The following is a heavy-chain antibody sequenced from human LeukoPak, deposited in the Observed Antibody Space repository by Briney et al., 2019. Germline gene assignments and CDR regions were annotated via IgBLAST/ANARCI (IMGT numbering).Heavy chain of an antibody. CDR2: IYHNGNT. CDR3: ARVRYDYGDSDY. CDR1: GYSISSGYY. J-gene: IGHJ4*02. Sequence: AETLSLTCAVSGYSISSGYYWGWLRQPPGRGLEWIGTIYHNGNTYYNPSVKSRVTISVDTSKNQFSLKLSSVTAADTAVYYCARVRYDYGDSDYWGQGTLVSVSS. D-gene: IGHD4/OR15-4a*01. V-gene: IGHV4-38-2*01.